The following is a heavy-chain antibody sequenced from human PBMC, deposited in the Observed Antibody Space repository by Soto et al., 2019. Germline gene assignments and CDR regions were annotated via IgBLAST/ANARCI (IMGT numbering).Heavy chain of an antibody. V-gene: IGHV4-4*07. J-gene: IGHJ5*02. Sequence: WETLSLTCTVSGASISGFYWSWIRKSPGKGLEWIGRIYATGTTDYNPSLKSRVMMSVDTSKKQFSLKLRSVTAADTAVYYCVWYGTKTLRGWFDPWGQGISVTVSS. CDR1: GASISGFY. D-gene: IGHD1-1*01. CDR2: IYATGTT. CDR3: VWYGTKTLRGWFDP.